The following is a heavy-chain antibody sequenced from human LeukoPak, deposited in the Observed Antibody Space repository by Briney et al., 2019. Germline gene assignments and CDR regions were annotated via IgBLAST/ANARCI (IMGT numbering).Heavy chain of an antibody. CDR1: GFTFSSYG. Sequence: GGSLRLSCAASGFTFSSYGMHWVRQAPGKGLEWVAIISHDGSNKYYADSVKGRFTISGDNSKNSLYLQMNSPRAEDTAVYYCAKDGLSGSAQRYFFDYWGQGSLVIVSS. CDR2: ISHDGSNK. V-gene: IGHV3-30*18. J-gene: IGHJ4*02. CDR3: AKDGLSGSAQRYFFDY. D-gene: IGHD3-22*01.